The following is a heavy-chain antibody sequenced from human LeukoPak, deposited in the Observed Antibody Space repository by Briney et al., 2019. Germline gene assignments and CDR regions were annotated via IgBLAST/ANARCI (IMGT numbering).Heavy chain of an antibody. CDR2: FDPEDGET. Sequence: ASVKISCKVSGYTLTELSMHWVRQAPGKGLEWMGGFDPEDGETIYAQKFQGRVTMTEDTSTDTAYMELSSLRSEDTAVYYCATLIVVVPAAMWYFDLWGRGTLVTVSS. CDR1: GYTLTELS. CDR3: ATLIVVVPAAMWYFDL. J-gene: IGHJ2*01. V-gene: IGHV1-24*01. D-gene: IGHD2-2*01.